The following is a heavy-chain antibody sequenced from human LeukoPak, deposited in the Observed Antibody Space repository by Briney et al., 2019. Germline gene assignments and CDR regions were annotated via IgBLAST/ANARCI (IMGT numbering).Heavy chain of an antibody. CDR3: ARNRGPYDFFDP. Sequence: ASVKVSCKASGYTFTSYGISWVRQAPGQGLEWMGWISTYNGNTLFAQKFQGRVTMTTDIFTSTAYMELRSLRSDDTAVYYCARNRGPYDFFDPWGQGTLVTVSS. D-gene: IGHD3-3*01. CDR1: GYTFTSYG. V-gene: IGHV1-18*01. J-gene: IGHJ5*02. CDR2: ISTYNGNT.